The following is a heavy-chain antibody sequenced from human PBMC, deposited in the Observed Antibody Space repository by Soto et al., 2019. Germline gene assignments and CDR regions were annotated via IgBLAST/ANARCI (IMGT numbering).Heavy chain of an antibody. V-gene: IGHV3-49*04. CDR2: IRSETYGGTP. Sequence: GGSLRLSCKGSGFNFGNYAMSWVRQAPGKGPEWVGFIRSETYGGTPDYAASLRGRFTISRDDSKSIAYLEINSLQTDDTAVYYCTRYYYASSGYYVYWGQGTLVTVSS. CDR3: TRYYYASSGYYVY. D-gene: IGHD3-22*01. CDR1: GFNFGNYA. J-gene: IGHJ4*02.